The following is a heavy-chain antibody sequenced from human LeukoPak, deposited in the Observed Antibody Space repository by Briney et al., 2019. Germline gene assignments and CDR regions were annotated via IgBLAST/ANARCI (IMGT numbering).Heavy chain of an antibody. Sequence: GGSLRLSCAASGFTFSSYSMNWIRQAPGKGLEWVSSISSSTSYIYYADSVKGRFTISRDNSKNTLYLQMNGLRAEDTAVYYCARRLQLGYYYYYGMDVWGQGTTVTVSS. V-gene: IGHV3-21*01. CDR3: ARRLQLGYYYYYGMDV. J-gene: IGHJ6*02. D-gene: IGHD5-24*01. CDR2: ISSSTSYI. CDR1: GFTFSSYS.